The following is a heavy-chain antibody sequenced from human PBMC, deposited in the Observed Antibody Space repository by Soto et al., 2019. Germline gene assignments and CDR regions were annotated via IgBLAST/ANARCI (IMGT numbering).Heavy chain of an antibody. D-gene: IGHD6-13*01. CDR3: ASLHGSNWWTSDSYYGLDV. Sequence: PSETLSLTCTVSSGSMSNYYWNWIRQPPGKGLEWIAYIHHSGSTKYNPSLKSRVTISVDTSKNQFSLKLSSVTAADTAVYYCASLHGSNWWTSDSYYGLDVWGQGTTVTV. CDR1: SGSMSNYY. CDR2: IHHSGST. J-gene: IGHJ6*02. V-gene: IGHV4-59*08.